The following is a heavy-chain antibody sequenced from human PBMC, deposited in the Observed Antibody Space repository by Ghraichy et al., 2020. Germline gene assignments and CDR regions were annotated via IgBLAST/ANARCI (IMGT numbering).Heavy chain of an antibody. V-gene: IGHV3-30*18. J-gene: IGHJ4*02. CDR2: ISYDGSDK. D-gene: IGHD3-3*01. Sequence: GGSLRLSCAASGFTFSNYGIHWVRQAPGKGLEWVAVISYDGSDKYYADSVKGRFTISRDNSKNTLYLQMSSLRAEDTAVYYCAKDGSAPYYDFWSGFSYFDYWGQGTLVTVSS. CDR3: AKDGSAPYYDFWSGFSYFDY. CDR1: GFTFSNYG.